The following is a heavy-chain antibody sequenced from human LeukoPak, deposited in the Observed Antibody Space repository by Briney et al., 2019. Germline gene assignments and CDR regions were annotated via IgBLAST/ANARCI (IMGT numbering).Heavy chain of an antibody. Sequence: GVSVTVSYQVFGYTLHQLSMLGVRQAPGKGLEWMGGFDPEDGEAIYAQRFHGRVTMTEDTSTDTGYMELSSLRSEDTAVYYCAAGRPYSLLDYWGQGTLVTVSS. CDR3: AAGRPYSLLDY. D-gene: IGHD5-18*01. V-gene: IGHV1-24*01. J-gene: IGHJ4*02. CDR2: FDPEDGEA. CDR1: GYTLHQLS.